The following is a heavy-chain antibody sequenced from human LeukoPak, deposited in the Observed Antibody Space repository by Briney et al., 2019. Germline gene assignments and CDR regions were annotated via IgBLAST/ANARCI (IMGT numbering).Heavy chain of an antibody. J-gene: IGHJ6*03. V-gene: IGHV4-39*01. CDR1: GGSISSSNYY. CDR2: IYYSGST. Sequence: KPSETLSLTCTVSGGSISSSNYYWGWIRQPPGKGLEWIGSIYYSGSTYYNPSLKSRVTISVDTSKNQFSLKLSSVTAADTAVYYCARLRVVVAATWLGYYYCYMDVWGKGTTVTVSS. D-gene: IGHD2-15*01. CDR3: ARLRVVVAATWLGYYYCYMDV.